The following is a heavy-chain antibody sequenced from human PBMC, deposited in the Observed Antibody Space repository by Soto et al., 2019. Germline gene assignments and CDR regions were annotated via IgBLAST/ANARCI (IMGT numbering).Heavy chain of an antibody. Sequence: VQLVESGGGVVQPGRSLRLSCAAYGFIFRNFGMHWVRRAPGKGLEWVATISGDGNDKYYPDSMKGRFTISRDNFNNTLYLQLNGLKPEDTAVYHCVQGASTAHQPLDSWGQGVLVTVSS. D-gene: IGHD1-26*01. V-gene: IGHV3-30*03. J-gene: IGHJ4*02. CDR3: VQGASTAHQPLDS. CDR2: ISGDGNDK. CDR1: GFIFRNFG.